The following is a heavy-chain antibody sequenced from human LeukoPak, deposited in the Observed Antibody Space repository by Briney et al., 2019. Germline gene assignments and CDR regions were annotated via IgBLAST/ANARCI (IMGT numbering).Heavy chain of an antibody. CDR3: ARGIAVAGISWFDP. J-gene: IGHJ5*02. V-gene: IGHV3-23*01. CDR1: GFTFSSYG. CDR2: ISGSGGST. D-gene: IGHD6-19*01. Sequence: PGGSLRLSCAASGFTFSSYGMSWVRQAPGKGLEWVSAISGSGGSTYYADSVKGRFTISRDNSKNTLYLQMNSLRAEDTAVYYCARGIAVAGISWFDPWGQGTLVTVSS.